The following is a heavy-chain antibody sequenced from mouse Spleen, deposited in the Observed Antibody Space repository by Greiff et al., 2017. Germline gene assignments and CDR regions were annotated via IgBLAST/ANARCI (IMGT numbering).Heavy chain of an antibody. CDR3: ARTARATYAMDY. CDR1: GYTFTSYW. Sequence: QVQLKESGAELVMPGASVKLSCKASGYTFTSYWMHWVKQRPGQGLEWIGEIDPSDSYTNYNQKFKGKATLTVDKSSSTAYMQLSSLTSEDSAVYYCARTARATYAMDYWGQGTSVTVSS. V-gene: IGHV1-69*01. J-gene: IGHJ4*01. D-gene: IGHD3-1*01. CDR2: IDPSDSYT.